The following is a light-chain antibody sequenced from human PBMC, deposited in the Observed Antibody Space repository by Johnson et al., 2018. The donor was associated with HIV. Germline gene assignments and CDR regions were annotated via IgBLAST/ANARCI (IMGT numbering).Light chain of an antibody. V-gene: IGLV1-51*01. J-gene: IGLJ1*01. CDR2: DNN. CDR1: TSNIGNNY. CDR3: GTWDSSLRAGF. Sequence: QSVLTQPPSVSAAPGQKVTISCSGSTSNIGNNYVSWYQQLPGTAPKLLIYDNNKRPSGIPDRFFGSKSGTSATLGITGLQTGDEADYYGGTWDSSLRAGFFGTGTKVTVL.